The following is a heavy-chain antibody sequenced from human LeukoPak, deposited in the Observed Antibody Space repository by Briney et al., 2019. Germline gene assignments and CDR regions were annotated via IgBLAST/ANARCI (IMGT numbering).Heavy chain of an antibody. CDR2: IYYDGSND. Sequence: GRSLRLSCAASGFTFSCYSMHWVRQAQGKGLEWVAVIYYDGSNDYYADSVKGRFTISRDNSKNTLYLQMNSLRAEDTAVYYCATNGPGIAVAGYVDYWGQGTLVTVSS. V-gene: IGHV3-30-3*01. CDR1: GFTFSCYS. J-gene: IGHJ4*02. D-gene: IGHD6-19*01. CDR3: ATNGPGIAVAGYVDY.